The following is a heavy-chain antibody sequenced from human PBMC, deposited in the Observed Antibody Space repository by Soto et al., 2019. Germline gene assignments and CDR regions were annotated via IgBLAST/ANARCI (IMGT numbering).Heavy chain of an antibody. CDR1: GGSISSGGYY. CDR2: IYYSGST. D-gene: IGHD3-3*01. J-gene: IGHJ3*02. CDR3: ARVRSEYYDFWRGYYLDAFDI. Sequence: QVQLQESGPGLVKPSQTLSLTCTVSGGSISSGGYYWSWIRQHPGKGLEWIGYIYYSGSTYYNPSLESRGTIPVDTYKNQFSLKLSSVTAADTAVYYCARVRSEYYDFWRGYYLDAFDIWGQGTMVTVSS. V-gene: IGHV4-31*03.